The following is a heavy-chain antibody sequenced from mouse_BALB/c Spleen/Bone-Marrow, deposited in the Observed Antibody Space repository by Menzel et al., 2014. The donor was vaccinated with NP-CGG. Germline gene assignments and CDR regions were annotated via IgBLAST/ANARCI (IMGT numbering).Heavy chain of an antibody. CDR3: AREERGFDY. CDR2: INPNNGGT. Sequence: VESGASLKMSCKASGYPFTDFNMDWVKQSPGKSLEWIGDINPNNGGTIYNQKFKGRATLTVDTSSRTAYIEFRSLTSEDTAVYFCAREERGFDYWGQGTTLTVSS. V-gene: IGHV1-18*01. CDR1: GYPFTDFN. J-gene: IGHJ2*01.